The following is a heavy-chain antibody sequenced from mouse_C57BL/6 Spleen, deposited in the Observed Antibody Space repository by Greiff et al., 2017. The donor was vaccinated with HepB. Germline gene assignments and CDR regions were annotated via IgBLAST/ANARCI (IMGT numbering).Heavy chain of an antibody. D-gene: IGHD2-12*01. CDR1: GFTFSDYG. CDR3: ARESYGYFDY. CDR2: ISSGSSTI. J-gene: IGHJ2*01. V-gene: IGHV5-17*01. Sequence: EVKLMESGGGLVKPGGSLKLSCAASGFTFSDYGMHWVRQAPEKGLEWVAYISSGSSTIYYADTVKGRFTISRDNAKNTLFLQMTSLRSEDTAMYYCARESYGYFDYWGQGTTLTVSS.